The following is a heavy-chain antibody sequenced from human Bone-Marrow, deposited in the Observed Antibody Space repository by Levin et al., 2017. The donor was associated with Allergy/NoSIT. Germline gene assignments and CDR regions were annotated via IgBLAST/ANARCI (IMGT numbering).Heavy chain of an antibody. V-gene: IGHV3-23*01. CDR2: ISSSGGSR. Sequence: PGGSLRLSCVASGFTFSSYAMSWVRQAPGKGLEWVSGISSSGGSRNYADSVKGRFTISRDNSKNTLYLQMNSLRAEDTAVYYCAKIKYYDILTGLFDYWGQGTLVTVSS. CDR3: AKIKYYDILTGLFDY. CDR1: GFTFSSYA. J-gene: IGHJ4*02. D-gene: IGHD3-9*01.